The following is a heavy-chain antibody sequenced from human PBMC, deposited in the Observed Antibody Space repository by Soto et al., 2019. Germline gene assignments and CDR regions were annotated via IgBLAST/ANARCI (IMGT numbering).Heavy chain of an antibody. V-gene: IGHV3-23*01. D-gene: IGHD3-3*01. J-gene: IGHJ3*02. Sequence: PGGSLRLSCAASGFTFSSYAMSWVRQAPGKGLEWVSAISGSGGSTYYADSVKGRFTISRDNSKSTLYLQMNSLRSEDTAVYYCGGDRAAIIPALDIWGQGTTVTVSS. CDR1: GFTFSSYA. CDR2: ISGSGGST. CDR3: GGDRAAIIPALDI.